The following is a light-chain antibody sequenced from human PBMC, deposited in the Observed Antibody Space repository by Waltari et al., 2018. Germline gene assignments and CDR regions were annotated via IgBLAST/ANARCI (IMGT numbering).Light chain of an antibody. CDR3: CSYNDGPYV. CDR2: EVT. CDR1: SSDVGTYNL. Sequence: QSALTQPASVSGSPGQSITISCTGTSSDVGTYNLVSWYQQHQGKAPKLMLYEVTKRPSGVSSRFSASRSGNTASLTISGLQAEDEADYYCCSYNDGPYVFGTGTKVTVL. V-gene: IGLV2-23*02. J-gene: IGLJ1*01.